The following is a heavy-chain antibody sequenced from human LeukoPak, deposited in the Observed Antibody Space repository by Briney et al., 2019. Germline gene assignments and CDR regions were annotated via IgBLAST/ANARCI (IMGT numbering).Heavy chain of an antibody. CDR3: AKDLNDYGDYLSMGT. J-gene: IGHJ5*02. Sequence: GGSLRLSCAASGFTFSSYAMSWVRQAPGKGLEWVSAISGSGGSTYYADSVKGRFTISRDNSKNTLYLQMNSLRAEDTAVYYCAKDLNDYGDYLSMGTWGQGTLVTVSS. D-gene: IGHD4-17*01. V-gene: IGHV3-23*01. CDR2: ISGSGGST. CDR1: GFTFSSYA.